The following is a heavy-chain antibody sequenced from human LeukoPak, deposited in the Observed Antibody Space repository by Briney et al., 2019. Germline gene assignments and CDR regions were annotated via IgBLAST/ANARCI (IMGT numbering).Heavy chain of an antibody. V-gene: IGHV1-24*01. Sequence: GASVKVSCKVSGYTLTELSMHWVRQAPGKGLEWMGGFDPEVGKTIYAQKFQGRVTMTEDTSTDTAYMELSSLRSEDTAVYYCATGLSDYRPLYFDYWGQGTLVTVSS. CDR2: FDPEVGKT. D-gene: IGHD4-17*01. CDR1: GYTLTELS. J-gene: IGHJ4*02. CDR3: ATGLSDYRPLYFDY.